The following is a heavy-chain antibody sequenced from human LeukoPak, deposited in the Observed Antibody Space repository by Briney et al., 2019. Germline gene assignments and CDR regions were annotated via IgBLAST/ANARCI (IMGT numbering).Heavy chain of an antibody. Sequence: SETLSLTCTVSGGSISSYYWSWIRQPPGKGLEWIGYIYYSGSTNYNPSLQSRVTISVDTSKHQFSLKLSSVTAADTAVYYCASSIAARPDYYFDYWGQGTLVTVSS. CDR2: IYYSGST. J-gene: IGHJ4*02. CDR1: GGSISSYY. D-gene: IGHD6-6*01. CDR3: ASSIAARPDYYFDY. V-gene: IGHV4-59*01.